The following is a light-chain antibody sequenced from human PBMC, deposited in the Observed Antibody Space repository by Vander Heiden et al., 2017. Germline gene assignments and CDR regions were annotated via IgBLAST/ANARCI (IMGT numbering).Light chain of an antibody. CDR2: DAS. J-gene: IGKJ4*01. V-gene: IGKV1-33*01. CDR3: QQFGGRALS. CDR1: HDISKF. Sequence: DIQLTQSPSSLSASVGDRVTITFQASHDISKFLNWYQQKSGEGPKLLIYDASHLQAGVPPRVSGSGCGTQFTLTIRDRLPEDMATYYWQQFGGRALSFGGGTEVGI.